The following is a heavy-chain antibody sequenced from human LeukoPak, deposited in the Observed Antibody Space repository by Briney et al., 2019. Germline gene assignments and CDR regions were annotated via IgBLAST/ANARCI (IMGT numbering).Heavy chain of an antibody. Sequence: SETLSLTCTVSGGSISSSSYYWGWIRQPPGKGLEWIGSIYYSGSTYYNPSLKSRVTISVDTSKNQFSLKLNSVTAADTAVYYCARDRGYYYDSSGFDYWGQGTLVTVSS. D-gene: IGHD3-22*01. J-gene: IGHJ4*02. CDR1: GGSISSSSYY. V-gene: IGHV4-39*07. CDR2: IYYSGST. CDR3: ARDRGYYYDSSGFDY.